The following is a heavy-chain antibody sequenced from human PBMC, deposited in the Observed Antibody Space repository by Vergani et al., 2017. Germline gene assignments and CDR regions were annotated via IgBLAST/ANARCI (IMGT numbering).Heavy chain of an antibody. CDR3: VIAVAGTFDY. V-gene: IGHV1-24*01. CDR1: GYTLTELS. Sequence: QVQLVQSGAEVKKPGASVKVSCKVSGYTLTELSMHWVRQAPGKGLEWMGGFDPEDGETIYAQKFQGRVTITADESTSTAYMELSSLRSEDTAVYYCVIAVAGTFDYWGQGTLVTVSS. D-gene: IGHD6-19*01. CDR2: FDPEDGET. J-gene: IGHJ4*02.